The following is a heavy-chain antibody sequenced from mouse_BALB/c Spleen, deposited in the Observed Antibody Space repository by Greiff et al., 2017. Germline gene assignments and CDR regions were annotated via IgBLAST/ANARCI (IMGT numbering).Heavy chain of an antibody. CDR3: ARHEGYLYAMDY. CDR2: IWSDGST. CDR1: GFSLTSYG. V-gene: IGHV2-6-2*01. J-gene: IGHJ4*01. D-gene: IGHD5-1*01. Sequence: QVQLQQSGPDLVAPSQSLSITCTVSGFSLTSYGVHWVRQPPGKGLEWLVVIWSDGSTTYNSALKSRLSISKDNSKSQVFLKMNSLQTDDTAMYYCARHEGYLYAMDYWGQGTSVTVSS.